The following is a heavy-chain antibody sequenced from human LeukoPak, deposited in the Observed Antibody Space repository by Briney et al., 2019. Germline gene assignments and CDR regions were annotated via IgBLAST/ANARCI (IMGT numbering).Heavy chain of an antibody. V-gene: IGHV4-4*02. D-gene: IGHD4-17*01. CDR2: IYHSGST. CDR1: GGSISSSNW. J-gene: IGHJ6*02. Sequence: KTSETLSLTCAVSGGSISSSNWWSWVRQPPGKGLEWIGEIYHSGSTNYNPSLKSRVTISVDKSKNLFSLKLSSVTAADTAVYYCTTTVTRYYYYGMDVWGQGTTVTVSS. CDR3: TTTVTRYYYYGMDV.